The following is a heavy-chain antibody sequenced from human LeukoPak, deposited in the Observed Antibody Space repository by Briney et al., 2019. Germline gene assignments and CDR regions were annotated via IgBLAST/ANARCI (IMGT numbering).Heavy chain of an antibody. CDR3: ATERLRDGY. V-gene: IGHV3-53*03. CDR2: LYSGGTT. CDR1: GITVSSNY. J-gene: IGHJ4*02. Sequence: PGGSLRLSCAASGITVSSNYMSWVRQHPGKGLEWVSVLYSGGTTYYTDSVKGRFTISRDNSKNTVYLQMNSLRAEDTAVYYCATERLRDGYWGQGTLVTVSS. D-gene: IGHD4-17*01.